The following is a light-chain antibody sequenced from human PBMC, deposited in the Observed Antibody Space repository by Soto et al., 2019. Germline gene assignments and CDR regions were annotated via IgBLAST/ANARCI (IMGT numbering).Light chain of an antibody. V-gene: IGLV1-51*01. CDR3: GSWDSSLSAYV. J-gene: IGLJ1*01. CDR2: DDD. Sequence: QSVLTQPPSASGTPGQRVTISCSGGSSNIGGYNYVSWYQQLPGTAPKLLIYDDDKRPSGIPDRFSGSKSGTSATLGITGFQTGDEADYYCGSWDSSLSAYVFGTGTKLTVL. CDR1: SSNIGGYNY.